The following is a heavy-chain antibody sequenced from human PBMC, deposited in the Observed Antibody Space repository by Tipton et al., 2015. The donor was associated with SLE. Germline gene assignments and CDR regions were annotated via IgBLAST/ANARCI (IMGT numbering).Heavy chain of an antibody. J-gene: IGHJ4*01. CDR2: IYSSGST. CDR3: ARVGCSAGSCYVDY. CDR1: GGSISSYY. D-gene: IGHD2-15*01. V-gene: IGHV4-4*07. Sequence: TLSLTCTVSGGSISSYYWSWIRQPPGKGLEWIGRIYSSGSTNYNPSLKSRVTMSVDTSKNQFSLKLSSVTAADTAVYYCARVGCSAGSCYVDYWGQGPLVTVSS.